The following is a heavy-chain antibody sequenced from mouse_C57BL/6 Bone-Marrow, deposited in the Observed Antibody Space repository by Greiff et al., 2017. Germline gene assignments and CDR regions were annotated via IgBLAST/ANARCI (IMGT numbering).Heavy chain of an antibody. CDR3: TTGGSSYYWYFDV. CDR1: GFNIKDDY. CDR2: IDPENGDT. V-gene: IGHV14-4*01. J-gene: IGHJ1*03. D-gene: IGHD1-1*01. Sequence: VQLKQSGAELVRPGASVKLSCTASGFNIKDDYMHWVKQRPEQGLEWIGWIDPENGDTEYASKFQGKATITADTSSNTAYLQLSSLTSEDTAVYYWTTGGSSYYWYFDVWGTGTTVTVSS.